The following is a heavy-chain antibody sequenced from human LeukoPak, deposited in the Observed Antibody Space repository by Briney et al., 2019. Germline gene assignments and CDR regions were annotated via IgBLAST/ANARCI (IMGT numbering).Heavy chain of an antibody. Sequence: SVKVSCKASGGTFSSYAISWVRQAPGQGLEWMGGIIPIFGTANYAQKFQGRVTITADESTSTAYVELSSLRSEDTAVYYCARDVGLKYYYDGSGYYYRYFDYWGQGTLVTVSS. CDR3: ARDVGLKYYYDGSGYYYRYFDY. J-gene: IGHJ4*02. V-gene: IGHV1-69*13. CDR2: IIPIFGTA. D-gene: IGHD3-22*01. CDR1: GGTFSSYA.